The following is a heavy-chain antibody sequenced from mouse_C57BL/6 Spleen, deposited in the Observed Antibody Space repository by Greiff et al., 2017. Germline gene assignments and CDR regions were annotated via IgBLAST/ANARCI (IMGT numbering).Heavy chain of an antibody. J-gene: IGHJ2*01. CDR2: IYPGDGDT. D-gene: IGHD3-2*02. CDR3: ARSGAAQATDYFDY. Sequence: QVQLQQSGPELVKPGASVKISCKASGYAFSSSWMNWVKQRPGKGLEWIGRIYPGDGDTNYNGKFKGKATLTADTSSSTAYMQLSSLTSEDSAVYFCARSGAAQATDYFDYWGQGTTLTVAS. V-gene: IGHV1-82*01. CDR1: GYAFSSSW.